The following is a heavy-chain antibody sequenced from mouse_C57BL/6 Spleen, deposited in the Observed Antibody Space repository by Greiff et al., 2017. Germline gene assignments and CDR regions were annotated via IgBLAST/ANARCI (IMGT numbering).Heavy chain of an antibody. CDR2: ISYDGSN. D-gene: IGHD1-1*01. Sequence: EVQLKESGPGLVKPSQSLSLTCSVTGYSITSGYYWNWIRQFPGNKLEWMGYISYDGSNNYNPSLKNRISITRDTSKNQFFLKLNSVTTEDTATYYCASIYYYGSFAYWGQGTLVTVSA. J-gene: IGHJ3*01. V-gene: IGHV3-6*01. CDR3: ASIYYYGSFAY. CDR1: GYSITSGYY.